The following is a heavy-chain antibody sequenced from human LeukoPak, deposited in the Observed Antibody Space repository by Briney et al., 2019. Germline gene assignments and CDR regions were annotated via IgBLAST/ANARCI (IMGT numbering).Heavy chain of an antibody. CDR2: INPNSGGT. V-gene: IGHV1-2*02. CDR1: GYTFTNFD. CDR3: ARDSIDITIFGVVIIEEGAFDI. Sequence: GASVKVSCKASGYTFTNFDINWVRQAPGQGLEWMGWINPNSGGTNYAQKFQGRVTMTRDTSISTAYMELSRLRSDDTAVYYCARDSIDITIFGVVIIEEGAFDIWGQGTMVTVSS. J-gene: IGHJ3*02. D-gene: IGHD3-3*01.